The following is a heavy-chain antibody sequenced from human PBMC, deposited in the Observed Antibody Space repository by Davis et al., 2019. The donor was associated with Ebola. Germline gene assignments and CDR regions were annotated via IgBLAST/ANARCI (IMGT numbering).Heavy chain of an antibody. V-gene: IGHV1-46*03. CDR1: GYTFTSYG. D-gene: IGHD1-26*01. CDR2: INPNDGRT. J-gene: IGHJ4*02. CDR3: TREGNSAGSRSFDH. Sequence: ASVKVSCKASGYTFTSYGISWVRQAPGQGLEWMGMINPNDGRTIYAQKFQGRVTMTRDRSTDTVYVELSSLRSEDTALYYCTREGNSAGSRSFDHWGQGTLVTVSS.